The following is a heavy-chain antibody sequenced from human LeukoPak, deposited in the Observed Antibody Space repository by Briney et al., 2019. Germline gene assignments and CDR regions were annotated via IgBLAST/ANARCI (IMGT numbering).Heavy chain of an antibody. CDR3: ARDWFKGYCTNGVCYSLGLSN. V-gene: IGHV1-46*01. CDR2: INASGGST. Sequence: ASVKVSCKASGYTFTSYYMHWVRQAPAQGLEWMGIINASGGSTSYAQKFQGRVTMTRDTSTSTVYMELSSLRSEDTAVYYCARDWFKGYCTNGVCYSLGLSNWGQGTLVTVSS. J-gene: IGHJ4*02. CDR1: GYTFTSYY. D-gene: IGHD2-8*01.